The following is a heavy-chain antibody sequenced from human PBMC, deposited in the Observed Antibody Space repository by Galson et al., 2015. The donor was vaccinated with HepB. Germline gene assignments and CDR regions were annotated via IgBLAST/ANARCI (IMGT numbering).Heavy chain of an antibody. CDR3: VRMRETF. Sequence: SLRLSCAASGFTFSSYWMYWVRQAPGKGLEWVARIKGDGSEKYYGDSVRGRFAISRDNAKNALYLQMNSLSAEDTAVYYCVRMRETFWGQGTLVSVSS. J-gene: IGHJ4*02. CDR1: GFTFSSYW. V-gene: IGHV3-7*01. CDR2: IKGDGSEK. D-gene: IGHD5-24*01.